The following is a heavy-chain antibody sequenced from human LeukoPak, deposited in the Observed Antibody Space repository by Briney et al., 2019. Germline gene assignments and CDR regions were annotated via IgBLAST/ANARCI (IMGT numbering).Heavy chain of an antibody. CDR2: IGTAGDT. D-gene: IGHD6-13*01. CDR1: GFTFSSYD. J-gene: IGHJ4*02. Sequence: GGSLRLSCAASGFTFSSYDMHWVRQATGKGLEWVSAIGTAGDTYYPGSVKGRFTISRENAKNSLYLQMNSQRAGDTAVYYCARASSWYDTPYFDYWGQGTLVTVSS. CDR3: ARASSWYDTPYFDY. V-gene: IGHV3-13*01.